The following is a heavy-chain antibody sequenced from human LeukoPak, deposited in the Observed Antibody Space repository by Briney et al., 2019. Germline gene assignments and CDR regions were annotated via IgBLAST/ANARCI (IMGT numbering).Heavy chain of an antibody. CDR3: ASSNGGGSYYVMDY. V-gene: IGHV6-1*01. CDR2: TYYRSKWNN. CDR1: GDSVSSNSVT. D-gene: IGHD1-26*01. Sequence: SQTLSLTCAISGDSVSSNSVTWNWIRQSPSRGLEWLGRTYYRSKWNNDYAVSVKSRITINPDTSKNQFSLQLNSVTAADTAVYYCASSNGGGSYYVMDYWGQGTLVTVSS. J-gene: IGHJ4*02.